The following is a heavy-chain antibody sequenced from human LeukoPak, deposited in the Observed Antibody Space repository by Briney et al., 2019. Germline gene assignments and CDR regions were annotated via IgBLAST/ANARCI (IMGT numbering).Heavy chain of an antibody. CDR3: ARQRINGGYAGYNWFDP. CDR2: INPSGGST. D-gene: IGHD5-18*01. J-gene: IGHJ5*02. Sequence: ASVKVSCKASGYTFTSYYMHWVRQAPGQGLEWMGIINPSGGSTSYAQKFQDRVTMTRDMSTSTVYMELSSLRSEDTAVYYCARQRINGGYAGYNWFDPWGQGTLVTVSS. V-gene: IGHV1-46*01. CDR1: GYTFTSYY.